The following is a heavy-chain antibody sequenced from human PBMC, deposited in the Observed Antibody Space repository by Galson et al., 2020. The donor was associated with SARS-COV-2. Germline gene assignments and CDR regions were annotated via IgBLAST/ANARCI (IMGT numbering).Heavy chain of an antibody. CDR3: AKCSGIFALEKYHMDV. CDR2: IWYVGSHQ. J-gene: IGHJ6*03. Sequence: GGSLRLSCAASGFTFSNYGMHWVRQAPGKGLEWVALIWYVGSHQYYADSVKGRFTISRDNSKNMVYLQMNSLRLEDTAVYYCAKCSGIFALEKYHMDVWGMGTTVTVSS. CDR1: GFTFSNYG. V-gene: IGHV3-33*06. D-gene: IGHD3-3*01.